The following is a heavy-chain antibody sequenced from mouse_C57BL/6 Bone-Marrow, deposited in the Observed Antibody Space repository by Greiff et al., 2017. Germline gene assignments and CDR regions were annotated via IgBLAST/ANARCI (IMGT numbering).Heavy chain of an antibody. J-gene: IGHJ2*01. V-gene: IGHV1-52*01. CDR2: IDPSDSET. CDR3: ARSDPIRGYFDY. D-gene: IGHD1-1*01. Sequence: QVQLKESGAELARPGASVKLSCKASGYTFTSYWMHWVKQRPIQGLEWIGNIDPSDSETHYNQKFKDKDTLTVDKSSSTAYMQLSSLTSEDSAVYYCARSDPIRGYFDYWGQGTTLTVSS. CDR1: GYTFTSYW.